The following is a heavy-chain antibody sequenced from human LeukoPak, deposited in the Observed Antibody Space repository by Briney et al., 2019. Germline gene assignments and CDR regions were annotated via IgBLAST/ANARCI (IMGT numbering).Heavy chain of an antibody. Sequence: PGGSLRLSCAASGFTFSNYAMSWVRQAPGKGLEWVSSISGSGGNTCYADSVKGRFTVSRDNSKNTLYVQMKSLRAEDTAVYYCAKDFVVVPGNVNYFDYWGQGTLVTVSS. CDR2: ISGSGGNT. D-gene: IGHD2-21*02. CDR1: GFTFSNYA. V-gene: IGHV3-23*01. J-gene: IGHJ4*02. CDR3: AKDFVVVPGNVNYFDY.